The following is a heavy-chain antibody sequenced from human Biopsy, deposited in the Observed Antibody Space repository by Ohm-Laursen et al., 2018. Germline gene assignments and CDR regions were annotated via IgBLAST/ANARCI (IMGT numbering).Heavy chain of an antibody. Sequence: SETLSLTCTVSGGSVSSNTNYWAWIRQPPGKGLEWIGRIYSSGSTNYNPSLKSRVTMSVDTSKNQFSLILSSMTAADTAVYYCAREPRIAAVAYFDPWGQGTLVTVSS. J-gene: IGHJ5*02. D-gene: IGHD6-13*01. CDR2: IYSSGST. CDR1: GGSVSSNTNY. CDR3: AREPRIAAVAYFDP. V-gene: IGHV4-39*07.